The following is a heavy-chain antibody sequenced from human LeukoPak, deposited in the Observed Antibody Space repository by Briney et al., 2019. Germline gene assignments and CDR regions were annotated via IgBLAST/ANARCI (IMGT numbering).Heavy chain of an antibody. Sequence: TGGSLRLSCTASGLTVSSNCMSWVRQAPGKGLEWVSFIYSGGNTYYADSVKGRFTISRDNAKNSLNLQMNSLRAEDTAVYYCARGPDYGDYYFDYWGQGTLVTVSS. CDR2: IYSGGNT. V-gene: IGHV3-53*01. CDR3: ARGPDYGDYYFDY. D-gene: IGHD4-17*01. CDR1: GLTVSSNC. J-gene: IGHJ4*02.